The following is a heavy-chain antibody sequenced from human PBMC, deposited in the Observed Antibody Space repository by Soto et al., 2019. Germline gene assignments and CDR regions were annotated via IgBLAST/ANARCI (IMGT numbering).Heavy chain of an antibody. J-gene: IGHJ4*02. Sequence: QITLKESGPTLVKPTQTLTLTCSFSGFSLSTSGVGVGWIRQPPGKALEWLALNDWGDNKWYSPSLKSRLTSXKXTXXTQAALTMTNMDPVDTATYYCSYRTPNRGRFPFDSWGQGTLVTVSS. CDR1: GFSLSTSGVG. D-gene: IGHD3-10*01. CDR2: NDWGDNK. V-gene: IGHV2-5*02. CDR3: SYRTPNRGRFPFDS.